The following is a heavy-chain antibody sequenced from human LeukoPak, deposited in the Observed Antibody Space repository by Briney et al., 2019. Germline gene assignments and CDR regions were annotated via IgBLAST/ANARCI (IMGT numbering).Heavy chain of an antibody. V-gene: IGHV3-33*01. D-gene: IGHD4-11*01. CDR2: IWYDGSNK. J-gene: IGHJ4*02. Sequence: GGSLRLSCAASGFTFSSYGMHWVRRAPGKGLEWVAVIWYDGSNKYYADSVKGRFTISRDNSKNTLYLQMNSLRAEDTAVYYCAGDVGTTVDPSDYWGQGTLVTVSS. CDR3: AGDVGTTVDPSDY. CDR1: GFTFSSYG.